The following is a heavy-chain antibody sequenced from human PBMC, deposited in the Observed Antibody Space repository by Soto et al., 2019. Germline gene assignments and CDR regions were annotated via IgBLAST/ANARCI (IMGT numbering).Heavy chain of an antibody. V-gene: IGHV4-59*01. D-gene: IGHD2-21*02. CDR1: GGSIRSYY. CDR3: ARDLWGYCGTDCYPLDV. J-gene: IGHJ6*02. CDR2: LYNSGST. Sequence: QVRLQESGPGLVKPSETLSLTCTVSGGSIRSYYWSWIRQAPGKGLEWIGYLYNSGSTVYNPSLKSRVTISVDTSKNQFSLKPNSVTAADTAVYYCARDLWGYCGTDCYPLDVWGQGTTVTVSS.